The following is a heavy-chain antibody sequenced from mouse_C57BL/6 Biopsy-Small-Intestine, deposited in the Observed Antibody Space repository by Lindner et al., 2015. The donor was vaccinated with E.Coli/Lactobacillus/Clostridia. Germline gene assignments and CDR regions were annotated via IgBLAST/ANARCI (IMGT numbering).Heavy chain of an antibody. V-gene: IGHV1-4*01. Sequence: SVKVSCKASGYTLTRHILHWVRQAPGHRLQWMGWISAGNGDTKYSQNFQGRVTFTRDTSASTAYMELSSLISEDTAVYYCARVSNFYAGYYYVPAYDIWGQGTLVTVSS. J-gene: IGHJ3*01. CDR3: ARVSNFYAGYYYVPAYDI. CDR2: ISAGNGDT. CDR1: GYTLTRHI. D-gene: IGHD2-3*01.